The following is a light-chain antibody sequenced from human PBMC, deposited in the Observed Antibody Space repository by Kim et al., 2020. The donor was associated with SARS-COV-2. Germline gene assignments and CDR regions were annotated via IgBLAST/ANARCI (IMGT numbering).Light chain of an antibody. V-gene: IGLV2-14*03. CDR1: SRDVGGYNY. CDR3: SSYTSSSTLVV. Sequence: QSALTQPASVSGSPGQSVTISCTGTSRDVGGYNYVSWYQQHPGTAPKLMIYDVSSRPSGISDRFSGSKSGYTASLTISGLRAEDEADYFCSSYTSSSTLVVFGAGTKLTVL. CDR2: DVS. J-gene: IGLJ2*01.